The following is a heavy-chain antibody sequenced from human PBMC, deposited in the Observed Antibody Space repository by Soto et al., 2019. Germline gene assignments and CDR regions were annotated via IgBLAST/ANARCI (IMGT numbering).Heavy chain of an antibody. CDR1: GFTFSSYG. J-gene: IGHJ4*02. V-gene: IGHV3-33*01. CDR2: IWYDGSNK. Sequence: GGSLRLSCAASGFTFSSYGMHWVRQAPGKGLEWVAVIWYDGSNKYYADSVKGRFTISRDNSKNTLYLQMNSLRAEDTAVYYCARGGWNHKQYYFDYWGQGTLVTVSS. D-gene: IGHD6-19*01. CDR3: ARGGWNHKQYYFDY.